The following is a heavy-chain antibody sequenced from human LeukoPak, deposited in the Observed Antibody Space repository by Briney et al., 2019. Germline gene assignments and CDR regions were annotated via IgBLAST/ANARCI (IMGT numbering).Heavy chain of an antibody. Sequence: PSETLSLTCAVYGESFSSYYWTWIRQPPGKGLEWIGEINHSGSTNYNPSLKSRATISVDTSKNQFSLKLSSVTAADTAVYYCARGEVEATTAYYYYYMDVWGKGTTVTVSS. CDR2: INHSGST. CDR1: GESFSSYY. CDR3: ARGEVEATTAYYYYYMDV. D-gene: IGHD1-26*01. V-gene: IGHV4-34*01. J-gene: IGHJ6*03.